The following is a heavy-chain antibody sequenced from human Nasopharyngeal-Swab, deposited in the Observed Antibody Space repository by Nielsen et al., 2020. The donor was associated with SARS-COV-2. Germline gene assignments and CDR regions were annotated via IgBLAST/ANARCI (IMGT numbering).Heavy chain of an antibody. J-gene: IGHJ4*02. CDR1: GGSVSSGSYY. CDR2: IYYSGST. D-gene: IGHD3-3*01. V-gene: IGHV4-31*03. CDR3: ARVVRITIFGVVTHFDY. Sequence: SETLSLTCTVSGGSVSSGSYYWSWIRQPPGKGLEWIGYIYYSGSTYYNPSLKSRVTISVDTSKNQFSLKLSSVTAADTAVYYCARVVRITIFGVVTHFDYWGQGTLVTVSS.